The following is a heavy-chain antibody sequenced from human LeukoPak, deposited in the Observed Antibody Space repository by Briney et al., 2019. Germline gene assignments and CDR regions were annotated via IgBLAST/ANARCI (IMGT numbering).Heavy chain of an antibody. CDR3: AKPLISGSYYGAFDI. D-gene: IGHD1-26*01. J-gene: IGHJ3*02. Sequence: GGSLRLACAASRFTFSSYAMNWVRQAPGKGLEWVSAISGSGGSTYYGDSVKGRFTISRDNSKNTLSLQMDSLRAEDTAVYYCAKPLISGSYYGAFDIWGQGTMVTVSS. CDR1: RFTFSSYA. V-gene: IGHV3-23*01. CDR2: ISGSGGST.